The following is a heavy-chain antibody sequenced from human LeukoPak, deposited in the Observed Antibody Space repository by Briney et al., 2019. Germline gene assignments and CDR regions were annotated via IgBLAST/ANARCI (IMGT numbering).Heavy chain of an antibody. J-gene: IGHJ6*02. CDR1: GFTFSSYD. V-gene: IGHV3-13*01. CDR3: ARGRYSSGWRSYYYGMDV. D-gene: IGHD6-19*01. CDR2: IGTAGDT. Sequence: PGGSLRLSCAASGFTFSSYDMHWVCQATGKGLEWVSAIGTAGDTYYPGSVKGRFTISRENAKNSLYLQMNSLRAGDTAVYYCARGRYSSGWRSYYYGMDVWGQGTTVTVSS.